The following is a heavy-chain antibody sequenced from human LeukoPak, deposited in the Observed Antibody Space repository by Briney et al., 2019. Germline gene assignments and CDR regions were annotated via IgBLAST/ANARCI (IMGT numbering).Heavy chain of an antibody. D-gene: IGHD3-22*01. CDR2: FSGSGDNT. J-gene: IGHJ4*02. CDR3: AKYYYDSRGYYGVFDY. CDR1: GFTFSFYA. Sequence: TGGSLRLSCAASGFTFSFYAMSWVRQAPGKGLEWVSAFSGSGDNTYYADSVKGRFTISRDNSKNTLYLQMNSLRAEDTAVYYCAKYYYDSRGYYGVFDYWGQGTLVTVSS. V-gene: IGHV3-23*01.